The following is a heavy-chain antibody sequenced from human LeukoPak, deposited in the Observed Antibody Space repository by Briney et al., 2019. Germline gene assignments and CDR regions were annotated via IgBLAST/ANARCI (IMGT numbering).Heavy chain of an antibody. CDR1: GFTFSSYS. CDR2: ISGSGGST. CDR3: AKDLHYYGSGYYFDY. J-gene: IGHJ4*02. V-gene: IGHV3-23*01. Sequence: PGGSLRLSCAASGFTFSSYSMNWVRQAPGKGLEWVSAISGSGGSTYYADSVKGRFTISRDNSKNTLYLQMNSLRAEDTAVYYCAKDLHYYGSGYYFDYWGQGTLVTVSS. D-gene: IGHD3-10*01.